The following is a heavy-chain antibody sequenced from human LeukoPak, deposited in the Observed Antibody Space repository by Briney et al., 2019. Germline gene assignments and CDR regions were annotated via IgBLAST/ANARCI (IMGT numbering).Heavy chain of an antibody. J-gene: IGHJ4*02. Sequence: SETLSLTCTVSGGSISSGSYYWSWIRQPAGKGLEWIGRIYTSGSTNYNPSLKSRVTMSVDTSKNQFSLKLSSVTAADTAVYYCARDTGDYDNPTFDYWGQGTLVTVSS. D-gene: IGHD4-17*01. V-gene: IGHV4-61*02. CDR1: GGSISSGSYY. CDR2: IYTSGST. CDR3: ARDTGDYDNPTFDY.